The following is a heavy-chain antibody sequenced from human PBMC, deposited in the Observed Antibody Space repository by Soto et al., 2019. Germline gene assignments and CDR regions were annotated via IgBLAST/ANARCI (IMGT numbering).Heavy chain of an antibody. CDR2: ISGSGGST. CDR1: GFTFSSYA. Sequence: GGSLRLSCAASGFTFSSYAMSWVRQAPGKGLEWVSAISGSGGSTHYADSVKGRFTISRDNSKNTLYLQMNSLRAEDTAVYYCAKEAGITGTIGYYYYMDVWGKGTTVTVSS. J-gene: IGHJ6*03. D-gene: IGHD1-7*01. V-gene: IGHV3-23*01. CDR3: AKEAGITGTIGYYYYMDV.